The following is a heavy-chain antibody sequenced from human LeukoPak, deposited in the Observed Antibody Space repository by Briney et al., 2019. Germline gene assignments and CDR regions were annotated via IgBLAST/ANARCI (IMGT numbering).Heavy chain of an antibody. V-gene: IGHV3-23*01. CDR1: GFTFSSYA. J-gene: IGHJ6*02. CDR2: ISGSGGST. CDR3: ARGLVHPSGSYYYYGMDV. Sequence: GGSLRLSCAASGFTFSSYAMSWVRQAPWKGLEWVSTISGSGGSTYHADSVKGRFTISGDNSKNTLYLQMGSLRAEDMAVYYCARGLVHPSGSYYYYGMDVWGQGTTVTVSS. D-gene: IGHD1-26*01.